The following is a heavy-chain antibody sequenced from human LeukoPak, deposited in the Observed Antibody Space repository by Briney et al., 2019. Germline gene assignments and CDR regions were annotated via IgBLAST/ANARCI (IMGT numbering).Heavy chain of an antibody. J-gene: IGHJ4*02. CDR3: APLTPITGFGGSLTDY. V-gene: IGHV3-30*02. D-gene: IGHD3-16*01. CDR2: IWDDGSNK. CDR1: GFTFSSYG. Sequence: PGGSLRLSCAASGFTFSSYGMHWVRQAPGKGLEWVAFIWDDGSNKHYADSVKGRFTISRDNSKNTLYLQMNSLRAEDTAVYYCAPLTPITGFGGSLTDYWGQGILVTVSS.